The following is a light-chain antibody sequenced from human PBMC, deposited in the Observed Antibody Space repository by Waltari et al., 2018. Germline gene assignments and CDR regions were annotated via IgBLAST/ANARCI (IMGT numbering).Light chain of an antibody. CDR3: QQYDIWPYT. CDR2: GKS. CDR1: QGISSN. V-gene: IGKV3-15*01. Sequence: EIVMTQSPATLSMSPGETATLSCRASQGISSNLAWYQKKPGQAPRLLMYGKSTRASGFPAGFSGSGSGTEFTLTISSLQSEDFATYYCQQYDIWPYTFGQGTKLEIK. J-gene: IGKJ2*01.